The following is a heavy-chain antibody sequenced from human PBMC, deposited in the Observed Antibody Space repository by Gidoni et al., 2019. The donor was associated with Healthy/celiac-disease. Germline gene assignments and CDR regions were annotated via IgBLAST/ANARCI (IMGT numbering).Heavy chain of an antibody. CDR2: IKQDGSEK. CDR3: ARWIQLWSNFDY. Sequence: EVQLVESGGGLVQPGGSLRLAWAASGFTFSSYWMSWVRQAPGKGLGWVANIKQDGSEKYYVDSVKGRFTISRDNAKNSLYLQMNSLRAEDTAVYYCARWIQLWSNFDYWGQGTLVTVSS. V-gene: IGHV3-7*01. J-gene: IGHJ4*02. D-gene: IGHD5-18*01. CDR1: GFTFSSYW.